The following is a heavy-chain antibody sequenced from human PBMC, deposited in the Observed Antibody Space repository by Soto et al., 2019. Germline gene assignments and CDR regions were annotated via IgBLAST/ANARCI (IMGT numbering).Heavy chain of an antibody. CDR2: INHSGST. CDR3: ARGGRVPAAKIDY. CDR1: GGTFIGYY. J-gene: IGHJ4*02. D-gene: IGHD2-2*01. Sequence: SETQSLTCAVDGGTFIGYYWSWIRQPPGKGLEWIGEINHSGSTNYNPSLKSRVTISVDTSKNQFSLKLSSVTAADTAVYYCARGGRVPAAKIDYWGQGTLVTVSS. V-gene: IGHV4-34*01.